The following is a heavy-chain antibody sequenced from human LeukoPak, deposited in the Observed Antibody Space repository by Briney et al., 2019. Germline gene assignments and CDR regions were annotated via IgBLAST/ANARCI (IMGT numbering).Heavy chain of an antibody. CDR3: ARDGRLDYYDSSGYLSN. Sequence: PGGSLRLSCAASGFTFSSYSTNWVRQAPGKGLEWVSSISSSSSYIYYADSVKGRFTISRDNAKNSLYLQMNSLRAEDTAVYYCARDGRLDYYDSSGYLSNWGQGTLVTVSS. D-gene: IGHD3-22*01. J-gene: IGHJ4*02. V-gene: IGHV3-21*01. CDR1: GFTFSSYS. CDR2: ISSSSSYI.